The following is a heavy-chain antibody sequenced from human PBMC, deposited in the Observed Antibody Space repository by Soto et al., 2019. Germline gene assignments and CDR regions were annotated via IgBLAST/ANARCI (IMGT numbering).Heavy chain of an antibody. CDR1: GGTFSSYV. V-gene: IGHV1-69*13. CDR2: IIPIFGTA. D-gene: IGHD2-2*01. Sequence: ASVKVSCKASGGTFSSYVISWVRQAPGQGLEWMGGIIPIFGTANYAQKFQGRVTITADESTSIAYMELSSLRSEDTAVYYCARKSVVPAAMTDYYGMDVWGQGTTVTVSS. J-gene: IGHJ6*02. CDR3: ARKSVVPAAMTDYYGMDV.